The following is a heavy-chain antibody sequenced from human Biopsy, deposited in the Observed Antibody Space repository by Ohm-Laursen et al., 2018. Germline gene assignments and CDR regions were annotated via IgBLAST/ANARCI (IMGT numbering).Heavy chain of an antibody. CDR1: GDSISSYY. D-gene: IGHD3-22*01. V-gene: IGHV4-59*01. J-gene: IGHJ2*01. CDR2: VYYTGST. CDR3: ARDRGYYSDRTVPGYFDL. Sequence: GTLSLTWTVSGDSISSYYWSWIRQPPGKGLQWIGYVYYTGSTDYNPSLQSRVTISADTSKNHFSLRLRSVTPADTAIYYCARDRGYYSDRTVPGYFDLWGRGTLVTVSS.